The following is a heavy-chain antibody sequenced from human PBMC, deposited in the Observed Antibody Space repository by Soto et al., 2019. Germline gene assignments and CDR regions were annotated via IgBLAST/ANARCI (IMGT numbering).Heavy chain of an antibody. J-gene: IGHJ5*02. D-gene: IGHD2-15*01. CDR3: ARVLRGYCSGGSCSNWFDP. V-gene: IGHV1-2*04. CDR2: INPNSGGT. Sequence: ASLKVSCKASGYTFTGYYMHWVRQAPGQGLEWMGWINPNSGGTNYAQKFQGWVTMTRDTSISTAYMELSRLRSDDTAVYYCARVLRGYCSGGSCSNWFDPWGQGTLVTVSS. CDR1: GYTFTGYY.